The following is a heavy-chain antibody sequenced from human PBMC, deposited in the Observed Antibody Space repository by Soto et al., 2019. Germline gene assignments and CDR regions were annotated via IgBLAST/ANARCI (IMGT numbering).Heavy chain of an antibody. CDR3: VKDRRYGSGIYTNYGMDV. CDR2: ISSNGGST. Sequence: EVQLVESGGGLVQPGGSLRLSCSASEFTFSSYAMHWVRQAPGKGLEYVSAISSNGGSTHYADSVKGRFTISRDNSKNTLYLQMSSLRAEDTAVYYCVKDRRYGSGIYTNYGMDVWGQGTTVNVSS. CDR1: EFTFSSYA. V-gene: IGHV3-64D*06. D-gene: IGHD3-10*01. J-gene: IGHJ6*02.